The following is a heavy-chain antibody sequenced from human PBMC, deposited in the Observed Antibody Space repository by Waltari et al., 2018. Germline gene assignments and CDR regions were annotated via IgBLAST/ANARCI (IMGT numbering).Heavy chain of an antibody. CDR1: GFTVSSNY. D-gene: IGHD6-19*01. Sequence: EVQLVESGGGLIQPGGSLRLSCAASGFTVSSNYMSWVRQAPGKGLEWGPCMCSGGSRYHAESVKGRFTIARDNSKNPVYRQMNSRGAEEPAVDLGEGDLGGRDLGYDSRGWGYWGQGTLVTVSS. V-gene: IGHV3-53*01. J-gene: IGHJ4*02. CDR2: MCSGGSR. CDR3: EGDLGGRDLGYDSRGWGY.